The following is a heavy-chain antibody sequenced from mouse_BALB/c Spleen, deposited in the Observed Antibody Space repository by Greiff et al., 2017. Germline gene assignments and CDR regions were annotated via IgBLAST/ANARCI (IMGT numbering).Heavy chain of an antibody. CDR3: ARFYDGYPDY. J-gene: IGHJ4*01. Sequence: QVQLKESAAELARPGASVKMSCKASGYTFTSYTMHWVKQRPGQGLEWIGYINPSSGYTEYNQKFKDKTTLTADKSSSTAYMQLSSLTSEDSAVYYCARFYDGYPDYWGQGTSVTVSS. V-gene: IGHV1-4*02. D-gene: IGHD2-3*01. CDR1: GYTFTSYT. CDR2: INPSSGYT.